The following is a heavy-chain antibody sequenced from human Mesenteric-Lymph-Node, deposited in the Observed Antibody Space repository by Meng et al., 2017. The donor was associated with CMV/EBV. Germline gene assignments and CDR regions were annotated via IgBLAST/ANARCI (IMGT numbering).Heavy chain of an antibody. D-gene: IGHD7-27*01. V-gene: IGHV3-48*04. J-gene: IGHJ4*02. CDR1: GFTFSSQT. CDR2: ISTSSSSI. CDR3: ARGNWGGDY. Sequence: GESLKISCAASGFTFSSQTMNWVRQAPGKGLEWISYISTSSSSIYYADSVKGRFTISRDNAKNSLYLQMNSLRAEDTAVYYCARGNWGGDYWGQGTLVIVSS.